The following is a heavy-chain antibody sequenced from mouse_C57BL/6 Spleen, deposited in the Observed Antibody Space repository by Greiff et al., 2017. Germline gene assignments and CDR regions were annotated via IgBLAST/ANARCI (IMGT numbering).Heavy chain of an antibody. V-gene: IGHV5-17*01. J-gene: IGHJ4*01. CDR1: GFTFSDYG. D-gene: IGHD2-4*01. CDR2: ISSGSSTI. Sequence: EVHLVESGGGLVKPGGSLKLSCAASGFTFSDYGMHWVRQAPEKGLEWVAYISSGSSTIYYADTVKGRFTISRDNATNTLFLRMTSLRTEDTEMYYWARHSYDYDGEAYDAVDYWGQGTSVTVSS. CDR3: ARHSYDYDGEAYDAVDY.